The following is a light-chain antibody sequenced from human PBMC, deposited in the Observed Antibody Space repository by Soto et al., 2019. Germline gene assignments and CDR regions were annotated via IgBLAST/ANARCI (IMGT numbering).Light chain of an antibody. J-gene: IGLJ2*01. Sequence: QAVVTQPPSAPGTPGQTVTISCSGSSSNIGSNPVNWYQQLPGTAPKLLIYNNDQWPSGVPDRFSGSKSGTSASLAIGGLQSEDEADYYCAAWDDSLNGPYVVFGGGTKLTVL. CDR1: SSNIGSNP. CDR3: AAWDDSLNGPYVV. V-gene: IGLV1-44*01. CDR2: NND.